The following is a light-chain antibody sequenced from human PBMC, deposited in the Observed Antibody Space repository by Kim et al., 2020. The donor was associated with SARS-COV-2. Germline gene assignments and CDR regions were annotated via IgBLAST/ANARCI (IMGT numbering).Light chain of an antibody. CDR3: QQLNSLPPFT. Sequence: IQLTQSPSSLSASVGDRVTITCRASQGITSYLSWYQQKPGKAPKLLIYGASTLQSGVPSRFSGSGSGTHFTLTISNLQPEDFATYYCQQLNSLPPFTFGPGTKVDIK. CDR2: GAS. J-gene: IGKJ3*01. V-gene: IGKV1-9*01. CDR1: QGITSY.